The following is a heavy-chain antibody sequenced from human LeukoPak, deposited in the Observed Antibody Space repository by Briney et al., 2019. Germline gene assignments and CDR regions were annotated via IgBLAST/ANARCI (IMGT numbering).Heavy chain of an antibody. Sequence: SQTLSLTCTVSGGSISSGGYYWSWIRQPPGKGLEWIGEINHSGSTNYNPSLKSRVTISVDTSKNQFSLKLSSVIAADTAVYYCARGPYYYYYYGMDVWGQGTTVTVSS. V-gene: IGHV4-30-2*01. CDR2: INHSGST. J-gene: IGHJ6*02. CDR3: ARGPYYYYYYGMDV. CDR1: GGSISSGGYY.